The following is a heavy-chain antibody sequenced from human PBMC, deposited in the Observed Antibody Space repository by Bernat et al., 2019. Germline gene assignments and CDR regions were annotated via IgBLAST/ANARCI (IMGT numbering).Heavy chain of an antibody. J-gene: IGHJ4*02. V-gene: IGHV3-21*01. CDR1: GFTFSSYS. D-gene: IGHD6-19*01. Sequence: EVQLVESGGGLVKPGGSLRLSCAASGFTFSSYSMNWVRQAPGKGLEWVSSISSSSSYIYYADPVKGRFTISRDNAKNSLYLQMNSLRAEDTAVYYCARIPGIAVGIRLLHPFDYWGQGTLVTVSS. CDR3: ARIPGIAVGIRLLHPFDY. CDR2: ISSSSSYI.